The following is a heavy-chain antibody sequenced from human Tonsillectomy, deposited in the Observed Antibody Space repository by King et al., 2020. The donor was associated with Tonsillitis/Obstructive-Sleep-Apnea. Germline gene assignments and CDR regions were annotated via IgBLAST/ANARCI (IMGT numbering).Heavy chain of an antibody. CDR3: ARDWEYSYGYYDYFDY. CDR2: ISSSSSYI. Sequence: VQLVESGGGLVKPGGSLRLSCAASGFTFSSYSMNWVRQAPGKGLEWVSAISSSSSYIYYAGSVKGRFTISRDNAKNSLYLQMNSLRAEDTAVYYCARDWEYSYGYYDYFDYSGQATLVTVSS. V-gene: IGHV3-21*01. CDR1: GFTFSSYS. D-gene: IGHD5-18*01. J-gene: IGHJ4*02.